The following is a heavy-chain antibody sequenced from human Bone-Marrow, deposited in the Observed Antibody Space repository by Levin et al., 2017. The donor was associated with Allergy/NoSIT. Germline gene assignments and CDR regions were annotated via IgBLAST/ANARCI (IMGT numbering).Heavy chain of an antibody. J-gene: IGHJ6*03. CDR3: ARANRPGRADIVVVPAAMNYYYYYMDV. Sequence: GGSLRLSCAASGFTFSSYEMNWVRQAPGKGLEWVSYISSSGSTIYYADSVKGRFTISRDNAKNSLYLQMNSLRAEDTAVYYCARANRPGRADIVVVPAAMNYYYYYMDVWGKGTTVTVSS. V-gene: IGHV3-48*03. CDR2: ISSSGSTI. CDR1: GFTFSSYE. D-gene: IGHD2-2*01.